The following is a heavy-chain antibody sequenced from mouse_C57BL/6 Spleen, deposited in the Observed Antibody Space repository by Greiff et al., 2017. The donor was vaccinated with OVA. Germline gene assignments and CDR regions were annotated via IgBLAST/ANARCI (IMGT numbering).Heavy chain of an antibody. CDR2: ISNGGGST. CDR3: ARYDYRYFDV. CDR1: GFTFSDYY. D-gene: IGHD2-3*01. J-gene: IGHJ1*03. V-gene: IGHV5-12*01. Sequence: EVHLVESGGGLVKPGGSLKLSCAASGFTFSDYYMYWVRQTPEKRLEWVAYISNGGGSTYYPDTVKGRFTISRDNAKNTLYLQMSRLKSEDTAMYYCARYDYRYFDVWGTGTTVTVSS.